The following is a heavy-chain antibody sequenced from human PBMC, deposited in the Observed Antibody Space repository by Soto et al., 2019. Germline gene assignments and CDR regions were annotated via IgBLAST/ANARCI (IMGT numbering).Heavy chain of an antibody. CDR2: IYYSGST. CDR1: GGSISSYY. Sequence: SETLSLTCTVSGGSISSYYWSWIRQPPGKGLEWIGYIYYSGSTNYNPSLKSRVTISVDTSKNQFSLKLSSVTAADTAVYYCARTLSSGWYVLDYWGQGTLVTVSS. D-gene: IGHD6-19*01. V-gene: IGHV4-59*01. CDR3: ARTLSSGWYVLDY. J-gene: IGHJ4*02.